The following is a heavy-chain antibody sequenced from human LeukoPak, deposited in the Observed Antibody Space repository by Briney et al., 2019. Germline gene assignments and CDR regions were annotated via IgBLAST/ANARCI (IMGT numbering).Heavy chain of an antibody. CDR3: ARDCSSTSCYIAFDI. CDR1: GYTFTSYA. Sequence: GASVKVSCKASGYTFTSYAMHWVRQAPGQRLEWMGWINAGNGNTKYSQKFQGRVTITRDTSASTAYMELSRLRSEDTAVYYCARDCSSTSCYIAFDIWGQGTMVTVSS. CDR2: INAGNGNT. J-gene: IGHJ3*02. V-gene: IGHV1-3*01. D-gene: IGHD2-2*02.